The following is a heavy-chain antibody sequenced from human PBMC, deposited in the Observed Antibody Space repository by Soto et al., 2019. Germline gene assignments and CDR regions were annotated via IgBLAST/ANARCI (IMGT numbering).Heavy chain of an antibody. CDR2: ISYDGSNK. Sequence: WGSLRLSCAASGFTFISYSIRFVRQSPFKGLEWVAVISYDGSNKYYADSVKGRFTISRDNSQNTLYLQLNSLRAEDTAVYYCARGSTISIFGVDVWAGNWSAPWGQGTLVTVSS. V-gene: IGHV3-30*07. CDR3: ARGSTISIFGVDVWAGNWSAP. J-gene: IGHJ5*02. D-gene: IGHD3-3*01. CDR1: GFTFISYS.